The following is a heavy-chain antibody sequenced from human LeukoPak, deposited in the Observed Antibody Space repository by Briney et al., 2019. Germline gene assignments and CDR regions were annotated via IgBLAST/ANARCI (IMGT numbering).Heavy chain of an antibody. CDR1: GFTVSSNY. CDR3: ARGHTVLVPATTGGDY. CDR2: IYSGGST. Sequence: GGSLRLSCAASGFTVSSNYMSWVRQAPGKGLEWVSVIYSGGSTYYADSVKGRFTISRDNSKNTLYLQMNSLRAEDTAVYFCARGHTVLVPATTGGDYWGQGTLVTVSS. D-gene: IGHD2-2*01. V-gene: IGHV3-66*01. J-gene: IGHJ4*02.